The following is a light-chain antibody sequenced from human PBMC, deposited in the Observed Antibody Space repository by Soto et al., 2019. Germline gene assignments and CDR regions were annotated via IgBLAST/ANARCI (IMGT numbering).Light chain of an antibody. V-gene: IGKV3-11*01. J-gene: IGKJ5*01. CDR3: QQGGNWPLT. CDR1: QSVSSH. CDR2: DAS. Sequence: EIVLTQSPATLSLSPGEGATVSCRASQSVSSHLAWYQQKRGQAPRLLIYDASSRASGITARFSGSGSGTDFTLTISYLEPEDFAVYYCQQGGNWPLTFGQGTRLEIK.